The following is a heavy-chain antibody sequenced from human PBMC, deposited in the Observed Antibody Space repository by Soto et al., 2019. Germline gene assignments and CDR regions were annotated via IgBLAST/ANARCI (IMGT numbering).Heavy chain of an antibody. V-gene: IGHV1-18*01. Sequence: GGSVKVSCKTFGFTFSTYGITWVRPAPGQGLEWMGWISGNSGNANYAQKLQGRVTMTTDTSTSTAYMELRSLRSDDTAVYYCAREYDYGDYAQGYWGQGTLVTVSS. CDR3: AREYDYGDYAQGY. D-gene: IGHD4-17*01. CDR1: GFTFSTYG. J-gene: IGHJ4*02. CDR2: ISGNSGNA.